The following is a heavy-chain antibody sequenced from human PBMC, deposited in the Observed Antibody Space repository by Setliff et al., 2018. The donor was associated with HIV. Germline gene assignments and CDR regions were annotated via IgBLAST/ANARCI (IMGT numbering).Heavy chain of an antibody. Sequence: GGSLRLSCVASGFTFSRNVINWVRQAPGKGLEWVLGISESGANTYYADSVKGRFTISRDNSKNTLYLQMDSLRAEDTAVYYCAREPCSGGSCYYGYFDYWGQGTLVTVSS. CDR2: ISESGANT. CDR1: GFTFSRNV. J-gene: IGHJ4*02. CDR3: AREPCSGGSCYYGYFDY. V-gene: IGHV3-23*01. D-gene: IGHD2-15*01.